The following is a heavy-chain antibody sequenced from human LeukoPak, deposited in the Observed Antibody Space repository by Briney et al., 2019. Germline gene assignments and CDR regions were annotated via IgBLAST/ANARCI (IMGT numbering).Heavy chain of an antibody. CDR2: IKSDGSEK. V-gene: IGHV3-7*01. CDR1: GFTFSGYW. J-gene: IGHJ6*03. CDR3: ARVRYNYGNYGNYYYMDV. D-gene: IGHD5-18*01. Sequence: PGGSLRLSCAASGFTFSGYWMTWVRQAPGKGLEWVANIKSDGSEKYHVDSVEGRFTISRDNAKNSLYLQMNGLRAEDTAVYYCARVRYNYGNYGNYYYMDVWGKGTTVTISS.